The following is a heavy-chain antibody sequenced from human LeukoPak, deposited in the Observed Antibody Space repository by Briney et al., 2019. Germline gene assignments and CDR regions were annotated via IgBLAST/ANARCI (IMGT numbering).Heavy chain of an antibody. J-gene: IGHJ6*03. V-gene: IGHV1-8*01. D-gene: IGHD3-10*01. Sequence: GASVKVSCKASGNTFTSYDINWVRQATGQGLEWVGWMNPNSGNSGYAQKFQGRVTMTRNTSISTAYMEVSSLRSEDTAVYYCARGPRITLVRGGQWYFYMDVWGKGTTVTVSS. CDR2: MNPNSGNS. CDR1: GNTFTSYD. CDR3: ARGPRITLVRGGQWYFYMDV.